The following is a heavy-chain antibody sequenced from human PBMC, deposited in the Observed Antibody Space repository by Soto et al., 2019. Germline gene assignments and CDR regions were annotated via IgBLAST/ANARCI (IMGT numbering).Heavy chain of an antibody. CDR2: IKSKTDGGTT. J-gene: IGHJ4*02. V-gene: IGHV3-15*01. D-gene: IGHD5-18*01. CDR1: GFTFSNAW. CDR3: TTGGRYSYGFDY. Sequence: EVQLVESGGGLVKPGGSLRLSCAASGFTFSNAWMSWVRQAPGKGLEWVGRIKSKTDGGTTDYAAPVKGRFTISRDDSKSTLYLQMNSLKTEDTAVYYCTTGGRYSYGFDYWGQGTLVTVSS.